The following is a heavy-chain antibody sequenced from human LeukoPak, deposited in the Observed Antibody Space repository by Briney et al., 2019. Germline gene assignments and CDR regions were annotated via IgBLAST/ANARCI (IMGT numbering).Heavy chain of an antibody. Sequence: GGSLRLSCAASGFTFSGSALHWVRQASGKGLEWVGRIRSTANGYATAYAASVKGRFTISRDDSKNTAYLQMNSLKTEDTAVYYCTGYYDILTGPVGVWGQGTLVTVSS. CDR2: IRSTANGYAT. CDR3: TGYYDILTGPVGV. D-gene: IGHD3-9*01. CDR1: GFTFSGSA. V-gene: IGHV3-73*01. J-gene: IGHJ4*02.